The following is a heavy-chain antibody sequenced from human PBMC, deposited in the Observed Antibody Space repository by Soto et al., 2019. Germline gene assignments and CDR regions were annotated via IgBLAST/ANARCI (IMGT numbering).Heavy chain of an antibody. CDR1: GYSFTDYH. J-gene: IGHJ6*02. CDR2: INPKSGGT. Sequence: ASVKVSCKASGYSFTDYHIHWVRQAPGQGLEWLGRINPKSGGTSTAQKFQGWVTMTTDTSISTASMELTRLTSDDTAIYYCARGDSTDCSNGVWSFVYNHDMDVWG. D-gene: IGHD2-8*01. V-gene: IGHV1-2*04. CDR3: ARGDSTDCSNGVWSFVYNHDMDV.